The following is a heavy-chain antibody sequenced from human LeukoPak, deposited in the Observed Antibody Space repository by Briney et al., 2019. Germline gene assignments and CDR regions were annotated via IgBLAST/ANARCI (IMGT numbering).Heavy chain of an antibody. V-gene: IGHV1-69*13. D-gene: IGHD3-3*01. Sequence: ASVKVSCKASGGTFSSYAISWVRQAPGQGLEWMGGIIPIFGTANYAQKFQGRVTITADESTSTAYMELSSLRSEDTAVYYCARGLADFGAGTTIFGVVPMGRHAFDIWGQGTMVTVSS. CDR2: IIPIFGTA. J-gene: IGHJ3*02. CDR1: GGTFSSYA. CDR3: ARGLADFGAGTTIFGVVPMGRHAFDI.